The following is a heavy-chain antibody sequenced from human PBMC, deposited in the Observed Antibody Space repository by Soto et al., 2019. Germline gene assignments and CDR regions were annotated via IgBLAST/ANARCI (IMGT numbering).Heavy chain of an antibody. CDR3: ARQGGNKFDY. CDR1: GDSVISDHYY. J-gene: IGHJ4*02. V-gene: IGHV4-39*01. D-gene: IGHD3-16*01. Sequence: QLQLQESGPGLVKPSETLSLSCTVSGDSVISDHYYWAWVRQPPGKGLEWIGNVNYRGNSYQNPSRMSRVTIAVDTSTDPVSLKLTSVTAADTSVYYCARQGGNKFDYWGQGTLGTVSS. CDR2: VNYRGNS.